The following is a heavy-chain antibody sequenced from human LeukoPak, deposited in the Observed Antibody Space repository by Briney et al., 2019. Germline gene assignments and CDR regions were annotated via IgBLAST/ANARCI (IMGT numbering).Heavy chain of an antibody. D-gene: IGHD3-10*01. V-gene: IGHV1-46*01. CDR2: INPSGGST. CDR3: ARGGNYYGSGSPNNYYYYCGMDV. Sequence: ASVKVSCKASGYTFTSYYMHWVRQAPGQGLEWMGIINPSGGSTSYAQKFQGRVTMTRDTSTSTVYMELSSLRSEDTAVYYCARGGNYYGSGSPNNYYYYCGMDVWGQGTTVTVSS. CDR1: GYTFTSYY. J-gene: IGHJ6*02.